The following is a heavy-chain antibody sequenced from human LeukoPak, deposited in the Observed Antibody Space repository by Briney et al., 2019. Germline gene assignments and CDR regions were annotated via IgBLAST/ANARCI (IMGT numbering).Heavy chain of an antibody. J-gene: IGHJ3*02. CDR3: ATAYSDSGSSDAFDI. D-gene: IGHD6-6*01. CDR2: INPNSGGT. V-gene: IGHV1-2*02. Sequence: ASVKVSCKASGYTFTSYYMHWVRQAPGQGLEWMGWINPNSGGTNYAQKFQGRVTMTRDTSISTAYMELSRLRSDDTAVYYCATAYSDSGSSDAFDIWGQGTMVTVSS. CDR1: GYTFTSYY.